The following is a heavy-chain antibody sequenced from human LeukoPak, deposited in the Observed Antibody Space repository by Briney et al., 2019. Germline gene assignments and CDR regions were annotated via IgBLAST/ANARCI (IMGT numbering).Heavy chain of an antibody. V-gene: IGHV4-59*01. CDR3: ARMAARRPYYYYYYMDV. CDR1: GGSISSYY. D-gene: IGHD6-6*01. CDR2: IYYSGST. J-gene: IGHJ6*03. Sequence: PSETLSLTCTVSGGSISSYYWSWIRQPPGKGLEWIGYIYYSGSTNYNPSLKSRVTISVDTSKNQFSLKLSSVTAADTAVYCCARMAARRPYYYYYYMDVWGKGTTVTVSS.